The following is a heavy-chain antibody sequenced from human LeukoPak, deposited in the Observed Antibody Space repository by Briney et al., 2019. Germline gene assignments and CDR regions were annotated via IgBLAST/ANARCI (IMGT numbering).Heavy chain of an antibody. CDR3: ARGDGAAGRVFDY. CDR1: GYTFTNFD. CDR2: INPSGGST. Sequence: ASVKVSCKASGYTFTNFDINWVRQAPGQGLEWMGIINPSGGSTNYAQKFQGRVTMTGDTSTTTVYMELSSLRSEDTAVYYCARGDGAAGRVFDYWGQGTLVNVPS. J-gene: IGHJ4*02. V-gene: IGHV1-46*01. D-gene: IGHD6-13*01.